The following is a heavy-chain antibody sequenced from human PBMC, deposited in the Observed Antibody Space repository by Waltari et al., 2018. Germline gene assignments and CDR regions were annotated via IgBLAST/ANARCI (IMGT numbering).Heavy chain of an antibody. CDR3: AKWGGGTVAGKVDAFDI. Sequence: QVQLVQSGAEVKKPGASVKVSCKVSGYTLTELSMHWVRQAPGKGLGWMGGFDPEDGETIYEQKFQGRVTRTEDTSTDTAYMELSSLRSEDTAVYYCAKWGGGTVAGKVDAFDIWGQGTMVTVSS. CDR2: FDPEDGET. J-gene: IGHJ3*02. D-gene: IGHD6-19*01. CDR1: GYTLTELS. V-gene: IGHV1-24*01.